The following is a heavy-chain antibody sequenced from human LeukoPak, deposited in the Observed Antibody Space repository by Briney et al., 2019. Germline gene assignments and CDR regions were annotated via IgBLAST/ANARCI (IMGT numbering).Heavy chain of an antibody. V-gene: IGHV4-4*07. CDR2: IYTTGIT. J-gene: IGHJ4*02. D-gene: IGHD4-17*01. CDR1: GGSISSYY. CDR3: ARGGPYDYGDYGFDY. Sequence: SETLSLTCTVSGGSISSYYWSWIRQPAGKGLEWIGRIYTTGITNYNPSLKSRVTMSVDTSKNQFSLKLTSVTAADTAVYYCARGGPYDYGDYGFDYWGQGTLVTVSS.